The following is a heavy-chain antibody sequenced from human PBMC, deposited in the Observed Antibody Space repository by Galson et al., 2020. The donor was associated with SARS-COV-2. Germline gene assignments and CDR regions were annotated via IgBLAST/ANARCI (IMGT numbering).Heavy chain of an antibody. CDR1: GFTFSSYA. CDR3: ARDRGGYLYFDY. V-gene: IGHV3-30-3*01. D-gene: IGHD5-12*01. Sequence: GESLKISCAASGFTFSSYAMHWVRQAPGKGLEWVAVISYDGSNKYYADPVKGRFTISRDNSKNTLYLQMNSLRAEDTAVYYCARDRGGYLYFDYWGQGTLVTVSS. J-gene: IGHJ4*02. CDR2: ISYDGSNK.